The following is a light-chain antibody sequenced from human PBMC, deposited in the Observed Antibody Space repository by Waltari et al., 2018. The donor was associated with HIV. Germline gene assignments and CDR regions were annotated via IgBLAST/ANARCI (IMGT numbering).Light chain of an antibody. CDR1: QSVFYSSNNKNY. CDR2: WAS. J-gene: IGKJ3*01. CDR3: QKYYSTPE. Sequence: DIVMTQSPDSVAVSLGERATINCRSSQSVFYSSNNKNYLAWYQQKPGQSPKLLIYWASTRESGVPDRFSGSGSGTDFTLTISSLQAEDVAVYYCQKYYSTPEFGPGTKVEI. V-gene: IGKV4-1*01.